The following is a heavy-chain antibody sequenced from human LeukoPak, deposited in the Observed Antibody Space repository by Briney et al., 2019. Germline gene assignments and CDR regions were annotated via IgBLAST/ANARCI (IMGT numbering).Heavy chain of an antibody. CDR1: GFTFSGSA. D-gene: IGHD6-13*01. J-gene: IGHJ2*01. CDR3: AKSEGNWYFDL. CDR2: IRSKANSYAT. V-gene: IGHV3-73*01. Sequence: GSLKLSCAASGFTFSGSAMHWVRQASGKGLEWVGRIRSKANSYATAYAASGKGRFTISRDYSKNTAYLQMNSLRAEDTAIYYCAKSEGNWYFDLWGRGTLVTVSS.